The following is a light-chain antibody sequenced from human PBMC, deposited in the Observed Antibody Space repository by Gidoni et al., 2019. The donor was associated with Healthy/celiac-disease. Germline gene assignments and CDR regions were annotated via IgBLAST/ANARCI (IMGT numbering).Light chain of an antibody. CDR2: KAS. Sequence: DIQMTQSPSTLSASVGDRVTINCRASQSISSWLAWYQQKPGKAPKLLIYKASSFESGVPSRFSGSGSCTEFTLTLSSLQPDDFATYYCQQYYSYPWTFGQGTKLEIK. CDR3: QQYYSYPWT. J-gene: IGKJ1*01. CDR1: QSISSW. V-gene: IGKV1-5*03.